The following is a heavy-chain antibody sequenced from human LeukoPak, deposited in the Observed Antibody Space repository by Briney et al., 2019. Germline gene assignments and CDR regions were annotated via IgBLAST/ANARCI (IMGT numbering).Heavy chain of an antibody. CDR3: AKSCSGGACPIDY. CDR2: ISWNSGDI. CDR1: GFTSGLTFSNYA. V-gene: IGHV3-9*02. J-gene: IGHJ4*02. D-gene: IGHD2-15*01. Sequence: GGSLRLSCAASGFTSGLTFSNYAMNWVRQAPGKGLEWVSHISWNSGDIDYADSVKGRFTISRDNAKNSLYLQMNTLRTEDTALYYCAKSCSGGACPIDYWGQGILVTVSS.